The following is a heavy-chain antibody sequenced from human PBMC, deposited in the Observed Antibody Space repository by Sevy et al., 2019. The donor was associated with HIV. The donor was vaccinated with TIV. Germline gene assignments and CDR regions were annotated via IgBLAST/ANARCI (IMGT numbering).Heavy chain of an antibody. V-gene: IGHV3-33*01. D-gene: IGHD4-17*01. CDR1: GFTFSSYG. CDR3: ARDHTVTTGFDY. J-gene: IGHJ4*02. Sequence: GGSLRLSCAASGFTFSSYGMHWVRQAPGKGLEWVADIWYDGSNKYYADSVKGRFTISRDNSKNTLYLQMNSLRAEDTAVYYCARDHTVTTGFDYWGQGTLVTVSS. CDR2: IWYDGSNK.